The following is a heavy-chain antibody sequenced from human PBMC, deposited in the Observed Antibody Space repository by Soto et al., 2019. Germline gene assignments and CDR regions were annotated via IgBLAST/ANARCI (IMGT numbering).Heavy chain of an antibody. CDR2: IRSKAYGGTT. CDR1: GFTFGDYA. V-gene: IGHV3-49*04. D-gene: IGHD3-3*01. J-gene: IGHJ4*02. CDR3: TRDLHDFWSGPDY. Sequence: PGGSLRLSCTASGFTFGDYAMSWVRQVPGKGLEWVGFIRSKAYGGTTEYAASVKGRFTISRDDSKSIAYLQMNSLKTEDTAVYYCTRDLHDFWSGPDYWGQGTLVTVSS.